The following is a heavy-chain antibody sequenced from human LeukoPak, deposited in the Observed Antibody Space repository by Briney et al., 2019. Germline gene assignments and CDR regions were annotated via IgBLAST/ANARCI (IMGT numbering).Heavy chain of an antibody. D-gene: IGHD5-12*01. Sequence: SGPALVKPTQTLTLTCTFSGFSLSTSGMRVSWIRQPPGKALEWLARIDWDDDKFNSTSLKTRLTISKDTSKNQVVLTMTNMDPVDTATYYCARNIVATTTFLFDYWGQGTLVTVSS. CDR2: IDWDDDK. J-gene: IGHJ4*02. CDR3: ARNIVATTTFLFDY. V-gene: IGHV2-70*04. CDR1: GFSLSTSGMR.